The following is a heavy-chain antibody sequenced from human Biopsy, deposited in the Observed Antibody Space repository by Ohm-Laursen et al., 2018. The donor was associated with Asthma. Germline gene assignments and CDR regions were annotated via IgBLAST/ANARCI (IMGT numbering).Heavy chain of an antibody. CDR3: ARCQVGYSSGWSLLLKKIYYSGMDV. J-gene: IGHJ6*02. CDR2: ILTAFGTT. V-gene: IGHV1-69*01. CDR1: GGTFSNFA. Sequence: SSVKVSCKAPGGTFSNFAISWVRQAPGQGLAWLGGILTAFGTTNYAQKLQGSVTITADESTSTAYMEVTSLRSEDTAIYYCARCQVGYSSGWSLLLKKIYYSGMDVWGQGTAVTVSS. D-gene: IGHD6-19*01.